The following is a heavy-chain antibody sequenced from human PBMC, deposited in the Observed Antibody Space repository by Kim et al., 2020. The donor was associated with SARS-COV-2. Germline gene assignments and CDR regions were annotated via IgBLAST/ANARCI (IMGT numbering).Heavy chain of an antibody. J-gene: IGHJ4*02. CDR2: ISGSGSGT. CDR1: GFTFRNYG. Sequence: GGSLRLSCVASGFTFRNYGMGWVRQAPGQGLEWVSRISGSGSGTYYADSVKGRFNISRDNSKNTLSLQMNSLRAEDTALYFCAKGRYSSGWYYFDLWGQGTLGTVSS. D-gene: IGHD6-19*01. V-gene: IGHV3-23*01. CDR3: AKGRYSSGWYYFDL.